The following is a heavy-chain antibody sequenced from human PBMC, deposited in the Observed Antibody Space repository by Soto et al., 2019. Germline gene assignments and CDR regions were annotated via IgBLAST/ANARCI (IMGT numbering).Heavy chain of an antibody. V-gene: IGHV3-48*03. Sequence: GGSLTLSCAVSGFTFSSYEMKWARQAPGNGLEWVSDIGASGKAIYYADSVRRRFTISGDNAKVSQYLQMNSRGAEDTAVCFWPRDPAIYSGKVDYGLDVWGRGTTLTVS. CDR1: GFTFSSYE. CDR2: IGASGKAI. CDR3: PRDPAIYSGKVDYGLDV. D-gene: IGHD4-4*01. J-gene: IGHJ6*02.